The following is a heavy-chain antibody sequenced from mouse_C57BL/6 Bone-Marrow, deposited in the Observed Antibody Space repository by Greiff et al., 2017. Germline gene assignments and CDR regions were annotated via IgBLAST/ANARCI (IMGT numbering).Heavy chain of an antibody. Sequence: EVMLVESGEGLVKPGGSLKLSCAASGFTFSSYAMSWVRQTPEKRLEWVAYISSGGDYIYYADTVKGRFTLSRDNARNTLYLQMSSLKSEDTAMYYCTRDQGGAMITTFAYWGQGTLVTVSA. CDR1: GFTFSSYA. CDR3: TRDQGGAMITTFAY. D-gene: IGHD2-4*01. J-gene: IGHJ3*01. V-gene: IGHV5-9-1*02. CDR2: ISSGGDYI.